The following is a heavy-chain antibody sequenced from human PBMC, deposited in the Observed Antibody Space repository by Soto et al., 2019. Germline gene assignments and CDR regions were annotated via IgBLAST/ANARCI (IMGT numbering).Heavy chain of an antibody. CDR3: ARGGISHWAYFYYMDV. J-gene: IGHJ6*03. CDR2: INHLGSI. V-gene: IGHV4-34*01. CDR1: GGSLSDYF. Sequence: ETLSLTCVVSGGSLSDYFWSWIRQPPGMALEWIGEINHLGSINYNPPLKSRVSMSVDTSKNQFSLTLNSVTAADTATYYCARGGISHWAYFYYMDVWDRGTTVTSP. D-gene: IGHD2-21*01.